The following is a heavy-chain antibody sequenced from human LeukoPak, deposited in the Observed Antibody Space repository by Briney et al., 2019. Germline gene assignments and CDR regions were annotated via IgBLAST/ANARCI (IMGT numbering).Heavy chain of an antibody. CDR2: INHSGST. CDR1: GGSFMGYY. Sequence: SETLSLPCAVYGGSFMGYYWSGIRQPPGKGLEWIGEINHSGSTNYNPSLKSRVTISVDTSKNQFSLKLSSVTAADTAVYYCARVAGYSYGYHFDYWGQGTLVTVSS. CDR3: ARVAGYSYGYHFDY. V-gene: IGHV4-34*01. J-gene: IGHJ4*02. D-gene: IGHD5-18*01.